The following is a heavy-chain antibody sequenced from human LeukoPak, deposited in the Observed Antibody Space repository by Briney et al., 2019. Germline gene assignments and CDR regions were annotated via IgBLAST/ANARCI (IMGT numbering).Heavy chain of an antibody. V-gene: IGHV1-69*01. CDR2: IIPMVGTA. CDR1: GGTFSTSA. J-gene: IGHJ4*02. CDR3: ARGSGDYVWGRYRPIHLDS. Sequence: SVKVSCKTSGGTFSTSAISWVRQAPGQGLEWMGGIIPMVGTADYAQKFQGRVTITADESTTTAYMDLSSLRSEDTAVYYCARGSGDYVWGRYRPIHLDSWGQGTLVTVSS. D-gene: IGHD3-16*02.